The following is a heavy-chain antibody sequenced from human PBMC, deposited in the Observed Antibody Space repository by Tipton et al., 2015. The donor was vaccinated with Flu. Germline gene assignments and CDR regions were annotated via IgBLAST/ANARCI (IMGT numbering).Heavy chain of an antibody. CDR3: ARSMVGIFGVVEGCHGMDV. V-gene: IGHV4-59*01. CDR2: IYYSGSP. Sequence: LRLSCTVSGGSMSSYYWSWIRQSPGKGLEWIGNIYYSGSPNYDPSLKSRVTISVDMSKNQFSLKLRSVTAADTAVYYCARSMVGIFGVVEGCHGMDVWGQGTAVSVTS. D-gene: IGHD3-3*01. J-gene: IGHJ6*02. CDR1: GGSMSSYY.